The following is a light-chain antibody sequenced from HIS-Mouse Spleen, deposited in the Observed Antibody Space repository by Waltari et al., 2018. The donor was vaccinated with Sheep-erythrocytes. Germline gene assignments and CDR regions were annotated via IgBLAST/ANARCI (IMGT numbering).Light chain of an antibody. J-gene: IGLJ3*02. Sequence: QSALTQPASVSGAPGQSITIPCTGTSRHVGSYNLLSGSRQHPGKAPKLLIYEGSKRPSGVSNRFSCSKSGNTASLTISGLQAEDEADYYCCSYAGSSTWVFGGGTKLTVL. V-gene: IGLV2-23*01. CDR2: EGS. CDR3: CSYAGSSTWV. CDR1: SRHVGSYNL.